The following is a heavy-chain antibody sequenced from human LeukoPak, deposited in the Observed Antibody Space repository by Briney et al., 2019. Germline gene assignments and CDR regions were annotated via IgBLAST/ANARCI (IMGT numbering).Heavy chain of an antibody. V-gene: IGHV4-34*01. Sequence: PSETLSLTCAVYGGSFSGYYWSWIRQPPGKGLEWIGEINHSGSTNYNPSLKSRVTISVDTSKNQFSLKLSSVTAADTAVYYCARSSSIVVVPAAMMFFYGGQGPLVTVSS. CDR1: GGSFSGYY. CDR2: INHSGST. J-gene: IGHJ4*02. CDR3: ARSSSIVVVPAAMMFFY. D-gene: IGHD2-2*01.